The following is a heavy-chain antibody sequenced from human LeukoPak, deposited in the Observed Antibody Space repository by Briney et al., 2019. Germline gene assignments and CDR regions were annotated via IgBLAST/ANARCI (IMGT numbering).Heavy chain of an antibody. CDR3: AKVTSAGSCYQSDY. Sequence: PGESLRLSCAASGFTFSSYAMAWVRQAPGKGLEWVSGISDRGGTTYYADSVEGRFTISRDNSENTLYLQMNNLGAEDTAVYYCAKVTSAGSCYQSDYWGQGTLVTVSS. CDR2: ISDRGGTT. V-gene: IGHV3-23*01. D-gene: IGHD2-15*01. CDR1: GFTFSSYA. J-gene: IGHJ4*02.